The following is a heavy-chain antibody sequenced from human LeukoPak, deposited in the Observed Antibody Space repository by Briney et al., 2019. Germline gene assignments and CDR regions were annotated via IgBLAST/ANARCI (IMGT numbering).Heavy chain of an antibody. Sequence: QPGGSLRLSCAASGFTFSSYWMSWVRQAPGKGLEWVANIKQVGSEKYYVDSVKGRFTISRDNAKNSLYLQMNSLRAEDTAVYYCARDCLAAAGTVDYWGQGTLVTVSS. D-gene: IGHD6-13*01. V-gene: IGHV3-7*01. CDR2: IKQVGSEK. CDR3: ARDCLAAAGTVDY. CDR1: GFTFSSYW. J-gene: IGHJ4*02.